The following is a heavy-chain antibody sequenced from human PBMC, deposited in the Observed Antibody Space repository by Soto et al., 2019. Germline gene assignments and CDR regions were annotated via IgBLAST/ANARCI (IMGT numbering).Heavy chain of an antibody. J-gene: IGHJ4*02. D-gene: IGHD5-18*01. V-gene: IGHV3-23*04. CDR3: AKDISPGQGYRIFDY. CDR1: GFTFSSFA. Sequence: EVQLAESGGGLVQPGGSLRLSCSVSGFTFSSFAMSWVRQAPGKGLEWVSLLSGSGDNTYYADSVKGRFTISRDNSKSTLYLQMNSLRAEDTAIYYCAKDISPGQGYRIFDYWGQGTQVTVSS. CDR2: LSGSGDNT.